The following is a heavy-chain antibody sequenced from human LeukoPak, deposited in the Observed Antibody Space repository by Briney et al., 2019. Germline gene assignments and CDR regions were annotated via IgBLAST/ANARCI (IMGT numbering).Heavy chain of an antibody. CDR3: ARVNINNWHSCDY. J-gene: IGHJ4*02. V-gene: IGHV4-4*02. D-gene: IGHD1-1*01. CDR1: GGSISSNNW. Sequence: SGTLSLTCAVSGGSISSNNWWGWVRQPPGKGLEWIGEIYHSGSPNYNPSLKSRVTISVNKSRNHFSLNLSSVTAADTAVYYCARVNINNWHSCDYWGQGTLVTVSS. CDR2: IYHSGSP.